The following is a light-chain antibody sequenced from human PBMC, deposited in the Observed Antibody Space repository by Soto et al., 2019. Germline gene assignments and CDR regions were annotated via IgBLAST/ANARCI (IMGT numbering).Light chain of an antibody. CDR3: QQYSHLIT. CDR2: AAS. J-gene: IGKJ5*01. CDR1: QDIGSW. Sequence: DIQMTQSPSSVSASVGDRVTITCRASQDIGSWFAWYQQKPGKVPKLLIYAASNLETGVPSRFSGSGSGTDFTFTISSLQPEDIATYYCQQYSHLITFGQGTRLEI. V-gene: IGKV1-33*01.